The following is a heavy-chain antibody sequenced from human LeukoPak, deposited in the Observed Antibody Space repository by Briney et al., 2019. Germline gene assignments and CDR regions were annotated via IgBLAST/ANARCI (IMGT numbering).Heavy chain of an antibody. D-gene: IGHD3-10*01. Sequence: QPGGSLRLSCAASGFTFSSYGMHWVRQAPGKGLGRVAVIWYDGSNKYYADSVKGRFTISRDNSKNTLYLQMNSLRADDTAVYYWARHSDYPDYWVQGTLVTVSS. CDR2: IWYDGSNK. V-gene: IGHV3-33*01. CDR1: GFTFSSYG. J-gene: IGHJ4*02. CDR3: ARHSDYPDY.